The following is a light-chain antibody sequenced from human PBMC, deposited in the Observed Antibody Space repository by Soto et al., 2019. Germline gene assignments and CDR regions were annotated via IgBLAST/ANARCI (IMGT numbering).Light chain of an antibody. CDR2: GAS. CDR3: QQYDSSPLT. J-gene: IGKJ4*01. Sequence: EIVLTQSPGTLSLSRGERATLSCRASQSVSNNYLAWYQQKPGQAPRLLIYGASSRATGIPDRFSGSGSGTDFTLTISRLEPEDFAVYYCQQYDSSPLTFGGGTKVDIK. V-gene: IGKV3-20*01. CDR1: QSVSNNY.